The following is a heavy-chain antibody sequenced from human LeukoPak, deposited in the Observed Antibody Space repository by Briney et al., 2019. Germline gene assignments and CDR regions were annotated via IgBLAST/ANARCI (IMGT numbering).Heavy chain of an antibody. CDR3: AKVRGYCSGGSCYGFFDY. CDR2: ISGNGGST. D-gene: IGHD2-15*01. Sequence: GGSLRLSCAASGFTFSTYAMSWVRQAPGKGLEWVSTISGNGGSTYYADSVKGRFTISRDNSKNTLFLQMNSLRAEDTAVYYCAKVRGYCSGGSCYGFFDYWGQGTLVTVSS. V-gene: IGHV3-23*01. CDR1: GFTFSTYA. J-gene: IGHJ4*02.